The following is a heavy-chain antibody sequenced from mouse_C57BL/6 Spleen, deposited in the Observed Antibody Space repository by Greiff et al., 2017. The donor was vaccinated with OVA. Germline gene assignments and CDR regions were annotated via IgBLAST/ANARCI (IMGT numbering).Heavy chain of an antibody. Sequence: VQLQQPGAELVMPGASVKLSCKASGYTFTIFWLHWVMQRPGQGLEWIGEFDPSDSYTNYNQKFKGKSTLTVDKSTSTAYMQLISLTSEDSAIDYCARATTVVARAMDYWGQGTSVTVSS. V-gene: IGHV1-69*01. J-gene: IGHJ4*01. D-gene: IGHD1-1*01. CDR3: ARATTVVARAMDY. CDR2: FDPSDSYT. CDR1: GYTFTIFW.